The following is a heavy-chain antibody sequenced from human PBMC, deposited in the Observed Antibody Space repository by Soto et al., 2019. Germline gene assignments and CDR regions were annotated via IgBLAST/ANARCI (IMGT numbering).Heavy chain of an antibody. D-gene: IGHD3-10*01. J-gene: IGHJ6*02. CDR1: GFTFSSYS. Sequence: GGSLRLSCAASGFTFSSYSMNWVRQAPGKGLEWVSSISSSSSYIYYADSVKGRFTISRDNAKNSLYLQMNSLRAEDTAVYYCARPRITMVRGVFYGMDVWGQGTTVTVSS. CDR3: ARPRITMVRGVFYGMDV. V-gene: IGHV3-21*01. CDR2: ISSSSSYI.